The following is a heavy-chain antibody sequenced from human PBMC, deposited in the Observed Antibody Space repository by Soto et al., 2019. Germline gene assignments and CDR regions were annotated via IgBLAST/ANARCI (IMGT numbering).Heavy chain of an antibody. CDR2: IFPTFGAA. Sequence: QVQLVQSGAEVKKPGSSVKVSCKASGGTFTTYTISWLRQAPGQGPEWMGGIFPTFGAANYAQKFQGRLTITADESSTTAYMELSNLRSEDTAIYYCARDEGNNIVAFGLWGQGTMITVSS. CDR3: ARDEGNNIVAFGL. CDR1: GGTFTTYT. D-gene: IGHD2-21*01. V-gene: IGHV1-69*01. J-gene: IGHJ3*01.